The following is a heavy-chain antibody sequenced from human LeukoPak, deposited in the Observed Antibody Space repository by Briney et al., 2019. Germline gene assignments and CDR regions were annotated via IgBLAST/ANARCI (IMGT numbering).Heavy chain of an antibody. J-gene: IGHJ4*02. CDR2: ISYDGSNK. D-gene: IGHD1-1*01. CDR3: VRQGTVYYFDY. CDR1: GFTFSRYW. Sequence: GGSLRLSCVGSGFTFSRYWLNWVRQAPGKGLEWVAVISYDGSNKYYADSVKGRFTISRDNSKNTLYLQMNSLRAEDTAVYYCVRQGTVYYFDYWGQGTLVTVSS. V-gene: IGHV3-30*03.